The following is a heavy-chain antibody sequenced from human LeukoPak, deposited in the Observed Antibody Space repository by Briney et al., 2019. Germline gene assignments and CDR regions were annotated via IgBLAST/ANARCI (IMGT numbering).Heavy chain of an antibody. CDR1: GFTFSSYG. J-gene: IGHJ4*02. CDR2: IWYDGSNK. Sequence: GGSLRLSCAGSGFTFSSYGMHWVRQAPGKGLEWVAIIWYDGSNKYYADSVKGRFTISRDNTKNSLYLQMNSLRAEDTAVYYCARDVAMAGYHFDYWGQGTLVTVSS. CDR3: ARDVAMAGYHFDY. D-gene: IGHD6-19*01. V-gene: IGHV3-33*01.